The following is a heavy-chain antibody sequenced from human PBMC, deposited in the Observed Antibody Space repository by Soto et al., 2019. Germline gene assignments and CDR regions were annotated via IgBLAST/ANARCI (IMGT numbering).Heavy chain of an antibody. CDR1: RFTFSSYA. J-gene: IGHJ4*02. CDR3: ASAPTTVVTPYYFDY. Sequence: QVQLVESGGGVVQPGRSLRLSCAASRFTFSSYAMHWVRQAPGKGLEWVAAISYDGSNKYYADSVKGRFTISRDNSKNTLYLQMNSLRVEDTAVYYCASAPTTVVTPYYFDYCGQGTLVTVSS. CDR2: ISYDGSNK. V-gene: IGHV3-30-3*01. D-gene: IGHD4-17*01.